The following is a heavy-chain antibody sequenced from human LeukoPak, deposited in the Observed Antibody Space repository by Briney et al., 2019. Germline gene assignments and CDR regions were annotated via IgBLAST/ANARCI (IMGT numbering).Heavy chain of an antibody. CDR2: IYYSGST. Sequence: SETLSLTFTVSGGSISSSSYYWGWIRQPPGKGLEWIGSIYYSGSTYYNPSLKSRVTISVDTSKNQFSLKLSSVTAADTAVYYCARGRYSSRPFDYWGQGTLVTVSS. CDR1: GGSISSSSYY. D-gene: IGHD6-13*01. CDR3: ARGRYSSRPFDY. J-gene: IGHJ4*02. V-gene: IGHV4-39*07.